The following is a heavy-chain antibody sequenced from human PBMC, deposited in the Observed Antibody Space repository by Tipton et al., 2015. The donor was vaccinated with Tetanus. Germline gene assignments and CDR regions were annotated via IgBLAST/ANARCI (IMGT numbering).Heavy chain of an antibody. CDR2: IWFDGSRA. CDR1: GFDFMGYG. V-gene: IGHV3-33*01. CDR3: VSGSALDY. D-gene: IGHD6-25*01. J-gene: IGHJ4*02. Sequence: SLRLSCRASGFDFMGYGMHWVRRAPGTGLEWVAAIWFDGSRAEYADSVQGRFTISRDNAKNSLFLEMNRLRADDTAVYYCVSGSALDYWGQGTLITVSS.